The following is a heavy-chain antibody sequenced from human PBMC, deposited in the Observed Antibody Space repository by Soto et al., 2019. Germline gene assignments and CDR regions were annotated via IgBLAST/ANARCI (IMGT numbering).Heavy chain of an antibody. D-gene: IGHD1-7*01. CDR2: ISAYNGNT. J-gene: IGHJ5*02. Sequence: GASVKVSCKASGYTFTSYGISWVRQAPGQGLEWMGWISAYNGNTNYAQKLQGRVTMTTDTSTSTAYMELRSPRSDDTAVYYCASAGTTSGQTWFDPWGQGTLVTVSS. CDR3: ASAGTTSGQTWFDP. CDR1: GYTFTSYG. V-gene: IGHV1-18*01.